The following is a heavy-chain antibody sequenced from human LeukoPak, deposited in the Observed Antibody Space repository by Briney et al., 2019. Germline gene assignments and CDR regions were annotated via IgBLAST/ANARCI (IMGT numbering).Heavy chain of an antibody. Sequence: GESLKISCKVSGYSFTSYWIGWVRQMPGKGLEWMGIIYPGDSDTRYSPSFQGQVTISADKSISTAYLQWSSLKASDTAMYYCARRLGGSGSYRYYYGMDVWGQGTTVTVSS. V-gene: IGHV5-51*01. CDR1: GYSFTSYW. D-gene: IGHD3-10*01. CDR3: ARRLGGSGSYRYYYGMDV. J-gene: IGHJ6*02. CDR2: IYPGDSDT.